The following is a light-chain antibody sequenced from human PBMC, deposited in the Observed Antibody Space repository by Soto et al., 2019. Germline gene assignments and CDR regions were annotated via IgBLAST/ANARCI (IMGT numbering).Light chain of an antibody. CDR1: QSVSNSY. J-gene: IGKJ2*01. CDR2: GAS. CDR3: QHYGGSPYT. Sequence: ELVLTQSPGTLSLSPGERATLSCRASQSVSNSYLAWYQQKPGQAPRLLIFGASSRATGIPDRFSGSGSGTDFTLTISGLEPEDFAVYYCQHYGGSPYTFGQGTKLEIK. V-gene: IGKV3-20*01.